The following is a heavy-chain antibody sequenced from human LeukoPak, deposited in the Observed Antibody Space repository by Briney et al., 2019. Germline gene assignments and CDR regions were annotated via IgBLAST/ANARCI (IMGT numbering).Heavy chain of an antibody. J-gene: IGHJ4*02. D-gene: IGHD5-18*01. Sequence: GGSLRLSCAASGFTFSDYYMSWIRQAPGKGLEWVSYITSSGDTMYYADSVKGRFTISRDNAKNSLYLQMNSLRAEDTAVYYCARESGRGYSYGLFDYWGQGTLVTVSS. V-gene: IGHV3-11*04. CDR1: GFTFSDYY. CDR2: ITSSGDTM. CDR3: ARESGRGYSYGLFDY.